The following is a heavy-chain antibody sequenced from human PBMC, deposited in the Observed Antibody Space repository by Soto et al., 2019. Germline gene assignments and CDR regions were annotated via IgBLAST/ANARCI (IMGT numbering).Heavy chain of an antibody. CDR3: ANTGLGNYYDSSGYYADAFDI. J-gene: IGHJ3*02. D-gene: IGHD3-22*01. V-gene: IGHV3-23*01. Sequence: PGESLKISCAASGFTFSSYAMSWVRQAPGKGLEWVSAISGSGGSTYYADSVKGRFTISRDNSKNTLYLQMNSLRAEDTAVYYCANTGLGNYYDSSGYYADAFDIWGQGTMVTVSS. CDR2: ISGSGGST. CDR1: GFTFSSYA.